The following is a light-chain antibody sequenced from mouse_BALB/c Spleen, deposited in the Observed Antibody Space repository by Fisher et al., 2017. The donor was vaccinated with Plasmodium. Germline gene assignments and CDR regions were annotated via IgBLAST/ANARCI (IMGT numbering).Light chain of an antibody. CDR2: YTS. J-gene: IGKJ5*01. Sequence: DIVLTQTPVTLSVTPGDSVSLSCRASQGISRNLHWYQQKSHESPRLLINYTSQSISGIPSRFSGSGSGTDFTLSINSVETEDFGMYFCQQSNSWPLTFGAGTKLELK. CDR1: QGISRN. CDR3: QQSNSWPLT. V-gene: IGKV5-43*01.